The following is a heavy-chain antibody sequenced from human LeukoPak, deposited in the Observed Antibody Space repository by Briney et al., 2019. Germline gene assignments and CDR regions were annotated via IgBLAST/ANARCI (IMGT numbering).Heavy chain of an antibody. V-gene: IGHV3-30*03. D-gene: IGHD1-26*01. Sequence: GGSLRLSCAASGFTFSSYGMHWVRQAPGKGLEWVAVISYDGSNKYYADSVKGRFTISRDNSKNTLYLQMNSLRAEDTALYYCARGEARAFDYWGQGTLVTVSS. CDR1: GFTFSSYG. CDR3: ARGEARAFDY. J-gene: IGHJ4*02. CDR2: ISYDGSNK.